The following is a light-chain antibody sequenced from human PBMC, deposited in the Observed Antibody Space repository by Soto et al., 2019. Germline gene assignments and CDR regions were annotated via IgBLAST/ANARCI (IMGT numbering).Light chain of an antibody. V-gene: IGKV3-15*01. CDR2: DAS. J-gene: IGKJ5*01. CDR1: QSVSGSY. CDR3: QQYNNWPPIT. Sequence: EIVLTQSPGTLSLSPGQRATLSCRASQSVSGSYLAWYQHKPGQAPRLLIYDASTRATGIPARFSGSGSGTEFTLSISSLQSEDFAVYYCQQYNNWPPITFGQGTRLEIK.